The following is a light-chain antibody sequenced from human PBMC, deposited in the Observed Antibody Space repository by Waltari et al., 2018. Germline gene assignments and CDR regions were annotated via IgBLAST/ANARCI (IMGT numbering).Light chain of an antibody. Sequence: DIQMTQSPSSVSASVGDRVTITCRATQDISNCLAWYQQKPGKAPKLLIYAASNLQSGVPSRFSGRGSGTDFTLTISSLQPEDFATYYCQQANSFPWTFGPGTKV. J-gene: IGKJ1*01. CDR1: QDISNC. V-gene: IGKV1-12*01. CDR2: AAS. CDR3: QQANSFPWT.